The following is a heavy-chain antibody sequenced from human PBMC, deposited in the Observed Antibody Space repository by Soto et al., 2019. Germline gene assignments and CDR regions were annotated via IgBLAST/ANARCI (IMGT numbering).Heavy chain of an antibody. J-gene: IGHJ3*02. CDR1: GGSFSTYY. Sequence: QLQQWGAGLLKPSETLSLTCVVSGGSFSTYYYNWIRQSPGKRLEWIGEINHSGNNNYSPSLKSRVAMSLDTSKNVFSLKLTSVTAADTAVYYCARGGSNDWQVALDIWGQGTMVTVSS. V-gene: IGHV4-34*01. D-gene: IGHD3-16*01. CDR3: ARGGSNDWQVALDI. CDR2: INHSGNN.